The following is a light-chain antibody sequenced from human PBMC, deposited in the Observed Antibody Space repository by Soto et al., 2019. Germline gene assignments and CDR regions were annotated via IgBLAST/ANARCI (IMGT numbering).Light chain of an antibody. CDR2: GAS. V-gene: IGKV1-39*01. J-gene: IGKJ1*01. CDR3: QQYGSSAWT. CDR1: QSISSY. Sequence: DIQMTQYTSSLSASVGYRTTITCLASQSISSYLNWYQHKPGKALKLLIYGASTLQSGVPPRFSGSGSGTDFTLTISRLEPEDFAVYYCQQYGSSAWTFGQGTKVDIK.